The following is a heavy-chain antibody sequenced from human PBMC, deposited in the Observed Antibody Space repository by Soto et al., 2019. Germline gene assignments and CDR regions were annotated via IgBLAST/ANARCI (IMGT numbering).Heavy chain of an antibody. V-gene: IGHV4-59*12. CDR2: IYYSGST. CDR3: ARESFGVVIPPGFTPGWNWFDP. D-gene: IGHD3-3*01. CDR1: GGSISSYY. Sequence: SETLSLTCTVSGGSISSYYWSWIRQPPGKGLEWIGYIYYSGSTNYNPSLKSRVTISVDTSKNQFSLKLSSVTAADTAVYYCARESFGVVIPPGFTPGWNWFDPWGQGTLVTVS. J-gene: IGHJ5*02.